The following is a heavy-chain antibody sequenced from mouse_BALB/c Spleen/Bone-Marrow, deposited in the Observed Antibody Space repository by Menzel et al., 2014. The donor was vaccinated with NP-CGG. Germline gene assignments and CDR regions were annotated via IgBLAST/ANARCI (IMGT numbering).Heavy chain of an antibody. CDR2: IRNKANGYTT. J-gene: IGHJ4*01. V-gene: IGHV7-3*02. Sequence: DVKLLESGGGLVQPGGSLSLSCATSVFTFTDYYMSWVRQPPGKALEWLGFIRNKANGYTTEYSATVKGRCTISRDNSQSILYPQMNTLRAEDSATYYCARDYGNLLYYAMDYWGQGPSAKVSS. CDR1: VFTFTDYY. D-gene: IGHD2-1*01. CDR3: ARDYGNLLYYAMDY.